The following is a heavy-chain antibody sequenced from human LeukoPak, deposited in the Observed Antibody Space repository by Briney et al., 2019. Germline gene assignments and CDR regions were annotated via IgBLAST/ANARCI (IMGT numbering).Heavy chain of an antibody. CDR1: GFIFRNYG. CDR2: ITGSGDTT. V-gene: IGHV3-23*01. D-gene: IGHD3-9*01. J-gene: IGHJ4*02. CDR3: AKWGDYDILTGYYVSDF. Sequence: GASLRLSCAASGFIFRNYGMSWVRQAPGKGLEWVSAITGSGDTTYYADSVRGRFTISRDNCKNTLYVEMNTLRAEDTAVYYCAKWGDYDILTGYYVSDFWGQGTLVTVSS.